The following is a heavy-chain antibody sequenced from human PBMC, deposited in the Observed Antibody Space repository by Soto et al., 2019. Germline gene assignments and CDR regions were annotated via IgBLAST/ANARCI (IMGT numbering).Heavy chain of an antibody. Sequence: ASVNVSCKASGYTFTSHYMHWVRQAPGQGLEWMGIINPSGGSTSYAQKFQGRVTMTRDTSTSTVYMELSSLRSEDTAVYYCARGGVRGVIITSYYYYGMDVRGQGTTVTVSS. CDR1: GYTFTSHY. D-gene: IGHD3-10*01. CDR3: ARGGVRGVIITSYYYYGMDV. CDR2: INPSGGST. V-gene: IGHV1-46*01. J-gene: IGHJ6*02.